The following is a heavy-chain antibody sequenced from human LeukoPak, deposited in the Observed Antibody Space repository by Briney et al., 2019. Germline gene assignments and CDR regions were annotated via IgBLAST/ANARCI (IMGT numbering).Heavy chain of an antibody. CDR2: ISGSGGNT. J-gene: IGHJ4*02. CDR1: GFTXSSYA. V-gene: IGHV3-23*01. Sequence: GSLRLSCAASGFTXSSYAMSWVRQAPGKGLEWVSSISGSGGNTYYADSVKGRFTISRDNSKNTLYLQMNSLRAEDTAVYYCANDSGDYDSSGYYFGAYWGQGTLVTVSS. D-gene: IGHD3-22*01. CDR3: ANDSGDYDSSGYYFGAY.